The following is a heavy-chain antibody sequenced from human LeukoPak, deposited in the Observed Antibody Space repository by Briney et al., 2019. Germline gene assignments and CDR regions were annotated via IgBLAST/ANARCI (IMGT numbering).Heavy chain of an antibody. Sequence: ASVKVSCKASGYTFTDYYIHWVRQAPGQGLEWMGWINPSTLGTMFAQKFQGRVTMTRDTSISTAYMELSSLRSYDTAVYYCARGVLLIVAGTAPNSYWGQGTLVTVSS. CDR2: INPSTLGT. J-gene: IGHJ4*02. CDR3: ARGVLLIVAGTAPNSY. D-gene: IGHD6-19*01. CDR1: GYTFTDYY. V-gene: IGHV1-2*02.